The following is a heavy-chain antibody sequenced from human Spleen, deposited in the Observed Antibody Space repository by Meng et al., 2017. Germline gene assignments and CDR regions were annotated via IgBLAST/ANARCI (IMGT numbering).Heavy chain of an antibody. CDR3: AKSTTGYYGGYFFDS. CDR2: ISWNSGNI. J-gene: IGHJ4*02. D-gene: IGHD3-9*01. V-gene: IGHV3-9*03. CDR1: GFNFNDYA. Sequence: GGYLRLSCVTSGFNFNDYAMHWVRQAPGNGLEWVSSISWNSGNIDYADSVKGRFTISRDNAKNSLFLQMNSLRPEDMALYYCAKSTTGYYGGYFFDSWGQGTLVTVSS.